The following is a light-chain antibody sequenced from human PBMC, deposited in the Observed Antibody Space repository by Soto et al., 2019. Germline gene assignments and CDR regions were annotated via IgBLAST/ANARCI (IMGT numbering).Light chain of an antibody. CDR2: DPS. CDR1: QNINKY. V-gene: IGKV3-11*01. Sequence: EIVLTQSPGTLSLSTGERATLSCRTSQNINKYLAWYQQQPGQAPRLHLYDPSNMDNGIPARFSGSRSGTDFTLTNSSLEPEDIEVYYCQQRSTWPITFGQGTRLEI. CDR3: QQRSTWPIT. J-gene: IGKJ5*01.